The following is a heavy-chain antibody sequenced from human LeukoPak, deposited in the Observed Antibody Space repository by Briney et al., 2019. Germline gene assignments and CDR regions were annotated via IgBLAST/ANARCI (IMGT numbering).Heavy chain of an antibody. CDR3: ATVLKHYDTDYFDY. Sequence: SGGSLRLSCAAPGFTFGSSWMHWVRQAPGKGLVWVSRINSDGSTTTYADSVKGRFTISRDNAKNTLYLQMNSLRVEDTAVYYCATVLKHYDTDYFDYWGQGSLVTVSS. CDR1: GFTFGSSW. V-gene: IGHV3-74*01. CDR2: INSDGSTT. D-gene: IGHD3-16*01. J-gene: IGHJ4*02.